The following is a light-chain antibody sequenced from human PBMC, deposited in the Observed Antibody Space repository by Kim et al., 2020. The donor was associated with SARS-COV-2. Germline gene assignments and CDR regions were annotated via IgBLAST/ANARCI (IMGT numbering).Light chain of an antibody. CDR2: ASP. J-gene: IGKJ4*01. CDR1: QNINNY. Sequence: PVGDRVTITCRASQNINNYLNWYQQKPGKAPKLLIYASPSLFRGVPSRFRGSGSGTEFTLTISSLQPEDYATYSCQESFRPPRRTFGGGTKVDIK. CDR3: QESFRPPRRT. V-gene: IGKV1-39*01.